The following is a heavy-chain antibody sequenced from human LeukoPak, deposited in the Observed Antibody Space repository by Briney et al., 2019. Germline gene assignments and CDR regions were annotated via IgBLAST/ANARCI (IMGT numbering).Heavy chain of an antibody. Sequence: SETLSLTCTVSGGSISSSSYYWGWIRQPPGKGLEWIGSIYYSGSTYYNPSLKSRVTISVDTSKNQFSLKLSSVTAADTAVYYCARYGRGIQLWSLELFDYWGQGTLVTVSS. CDR2: IYYSGST. CDR1: GGSISSSSYY. D-gene: IGHD5-18*01. J-gene: IGHJ4*02. V-gene: IGHV4-39*01. CDR3: ARYGRGIQLWSLELFDY.